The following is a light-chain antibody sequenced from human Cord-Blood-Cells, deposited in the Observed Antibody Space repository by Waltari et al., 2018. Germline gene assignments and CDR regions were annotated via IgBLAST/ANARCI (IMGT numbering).Light chain of an antibody. Sequence: DIVMPQSPDALAASLGERDTINGKSSQSVLYSSNNKNYLAWYQQKPGQPPKLLIYWASTRESWVPDRFSGSGSGTDFTLTISSLQAEDVAVYYCQQYYSTPPTFGQGTKVEIK. V-gene: IGKV4-1*01. J-gene: IGKJ1*01. CDR2: WAS. CDR3: QQYYSTPPT. CDR1: QSVLYSSNNKNY.